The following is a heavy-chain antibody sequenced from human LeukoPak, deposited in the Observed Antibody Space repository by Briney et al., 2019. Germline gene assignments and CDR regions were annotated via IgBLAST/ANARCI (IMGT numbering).Heavy chain of an antibody. CDR1: GGTFSSYA. Sequence: SVKVSCKASGGTFSSYAISWVRQAPGQGLEWMGGIIPIFGTANYAQKFQGRVTITADKSTSTAYMELSSLRSEDTAVYYCARDFDRTELLSLWGQGALVTVSS. D-gene: IGHD1-26*01. CDR2: IIPIFGTA. V-gene: IGHV1-69*06. J-gene: IGHJ4*02. CDR3: ARDFDRTELLSL.